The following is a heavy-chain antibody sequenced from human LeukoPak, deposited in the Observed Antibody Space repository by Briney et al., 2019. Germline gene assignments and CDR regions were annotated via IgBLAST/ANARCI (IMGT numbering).Heavy chain of an antibody. CDR2: IYTSGST. Sequence: PSETLSLTCTVSGDSINSNSYYWSWIRQPAGKGLEWIGRIYTSGSTNYNPSLKSRVTVSVDTSKNQFSLKLSSVTAADTAVYYCARHHMGIAAAPYDYWGQGTLVTVSS. D-gene: IGHD6-13*01. CDR1: GDSINSNSYY. J-gene: IGHJ4*02. V-gene: IGHV4-61*02. CDR3: ARHHMGIAAAPYDY.